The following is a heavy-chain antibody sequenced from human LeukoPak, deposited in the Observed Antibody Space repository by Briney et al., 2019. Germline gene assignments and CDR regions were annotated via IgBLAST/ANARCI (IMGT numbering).Heavy chain of an antibody. Sequence: PGGSLRLSCAASGFTFSSYSMNWVRQAPGKGLEGVSSISSSSSYIYYADSVKGRFTISRENDKNSLYLQMSGLRAEDTDVYYCARDLLRDSSCYRAYWFDPWGQGTLVTVSS. CDR3: ARDLLRDSSCYRAYWFDP. J-gene: IGHJ5*02. D-gene: IGHD3-22*01. CDR1: GFTFSSYS. CDR2: ISSSSSYI. V-gene: IGHV3-21*01.